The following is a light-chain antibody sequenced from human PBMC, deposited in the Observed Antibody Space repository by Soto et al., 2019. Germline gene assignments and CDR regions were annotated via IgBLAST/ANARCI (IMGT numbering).Light chain of an antibody. V-gene: IGKV3-15*01. CDR2: GAS. J-gene: IGKJ3*01. CDR1: QSVSTK. CDR3: QQYKNWPHFT. Sequence: EIVMTQSPATLSVSPGERATLSCRASQSVSTKLAWYRHKPGQAPRLLIYGASTRATGIPARFSGSGSGTEFTLTINSLLSEYFAVYYCQQYKNWPHFTFGPGTTVDIK.